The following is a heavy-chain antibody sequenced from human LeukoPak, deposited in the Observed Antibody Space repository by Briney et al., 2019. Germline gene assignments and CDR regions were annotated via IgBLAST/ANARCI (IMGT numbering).Heavy chain of an antibody. V-gene: IGHV3-15*01. CDR2: FKSRVDGGTR. CDR1: GFTFINAW. J-gene: IGHJ4*02. CDR3: TTGDGITTWEGAY. D-gene: IGHD1-26*01. Sequence: SGGSLRLSCAASGFTFINAWMTWVRQAPGKGLEWVGRFKSRVDGGTRDYGAPVEGRFTISRDDSKNILYLEMNSLKPEDTAVYYCTTGDGITTWEGAYWGQGTLVTVSS.